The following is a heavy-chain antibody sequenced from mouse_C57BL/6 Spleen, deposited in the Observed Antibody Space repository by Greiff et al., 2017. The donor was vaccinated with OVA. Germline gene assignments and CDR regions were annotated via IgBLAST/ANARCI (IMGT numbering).Heavy chain of an antibody. J-gene: IGHJ2*01. CDR3: APGTFDY. CDR1: GFNIKDYY. Sequence: QVQLQQSGAELVRPGASVKLSCTASGFNIKDYYMHWVKQRPEQGLEWIGRIDPNSGGTKYNEKFKSKATLTVDKPSSTAYMQLSSLTSEDSAVYYCAPGTFDYWGQGTTLTVSS. D-gene: IGHD4-1*01. V-gene: IGHV1-72*01. CDR2: IDPNSGGT.